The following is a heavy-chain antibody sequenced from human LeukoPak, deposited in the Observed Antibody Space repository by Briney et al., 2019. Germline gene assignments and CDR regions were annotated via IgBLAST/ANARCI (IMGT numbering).Heavy chain of an antibody. CDR2: IYTSGST. D-gene: IGHD3-3*01. CDR3: ARVYYDFWSGYYTPIRHLDY. Sequence: SETLSLTCTVSGGSISSYYWSWIRQPAGKGLGWIGRIYTSGSTNYNPSLKSRVTMSVDTSKNQFSLKLSSVTAADTAVYYCARVYYDFWSGYYTPIRHLDYWGQGTLVTVSS. CDR1: GGSISSYY. V-gene: IGHV4-4*07. J-gene: IGHJ4*02.